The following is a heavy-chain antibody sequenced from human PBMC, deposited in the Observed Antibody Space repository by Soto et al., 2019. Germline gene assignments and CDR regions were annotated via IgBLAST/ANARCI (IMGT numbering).Heavy chain of an antibody. CDR3: ARVTVVVITRYWYFDL. J-gene: IGHJ2*01. CDR1: GGSISSGGYY. V-gene: IGHV4-31*03. Sequence: QVQLQESGPGLVKPSQTLSLTCTVSGGSISSGGYYWSWIRQHPGKGLEWIGYIYYSGSTYYNPSLKSRVTISVDTSKNRFSLKLSSVTAADTAVYYCARVTVVVITRYWYFDLWGRGTLVTVSS. CDR2: IYYSGST. D-gene: IGHD3-22*01.